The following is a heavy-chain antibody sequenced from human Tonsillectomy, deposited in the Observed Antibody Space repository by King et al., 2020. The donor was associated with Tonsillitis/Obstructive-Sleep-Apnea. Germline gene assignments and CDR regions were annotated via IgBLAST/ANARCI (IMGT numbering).Heavy chain of an antibody. D-gene: IGHD3-3*01. CDR1: RFTFSSYW. CDR2: ITSDGTKT. J-gene: IGHJ3*02. Sequence: VQLVESGGGLVQPGGSLRLSCAASRFTFSSYWMHWVRQAPGKGLVWVSRITSDGTKTTYADSVKGRFTISRDNAKNTLYLQMNSLRADDTAVYYCAREVTISADAFDIWGQGKMVTVSS. CDR3: AREVTISADAFDI. V-gene: IGHV3-74*01.